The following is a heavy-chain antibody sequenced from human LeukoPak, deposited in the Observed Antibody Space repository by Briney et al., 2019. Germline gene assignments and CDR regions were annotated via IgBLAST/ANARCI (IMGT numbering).Heavy chain of an antibody. CDR3: ARDGTGEGYNFYSDY. CDR2: IIPLFDIE. Sequence: GASVKVSCKASGKSFGSYGISWVRQAPGQGLEWMGRIIPLFDIETYAQKFQGRVTLTADKFTNTAYLELSSLRSEDTALYFCARDGTGEGYNFYSDYWGQGTLVTVSS. D-gene: IGHD5-24*01. CDR1: GKSFGSYG. J-gene: IGHJ4*02. V-gene: IGHV1-69*04.